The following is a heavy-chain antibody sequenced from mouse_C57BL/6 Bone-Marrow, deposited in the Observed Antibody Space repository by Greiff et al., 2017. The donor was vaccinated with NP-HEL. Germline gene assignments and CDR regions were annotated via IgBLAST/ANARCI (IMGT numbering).Heavy chain of an antibody. Sequence: EVKLVESGPELVKPGASVKISCKASGYTFTDYYMNWVKQSHGKSLEWIGDINPNNGGTSYNQKFKGKATLTVDKSSSTAYMELRSLTSEDSAVYYCARSFYYGSSPYFDYWGQGTTLTVSS. J-gene: IGHJ2*01. CDR2: INPNNGGT. V-gene: IGHV1-26*01. D-gene: IGHD1-1*01. CDR1: GYTFTDYY. CDR3: ARSFYYGSSPYFDY.